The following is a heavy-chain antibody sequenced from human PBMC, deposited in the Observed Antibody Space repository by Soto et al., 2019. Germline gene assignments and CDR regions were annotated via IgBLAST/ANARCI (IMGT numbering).Heavy chain of an antibody. CDR3: ARDRKLVIPGNYYYYGMDV. D-gene: IGHD3-9*01. CDR2: ISSSGTI. CDR1: GGSVRDYF. Sequence: SETLSLTCSASGGSVRDYFWAWVRQPPGKGLEWIAYISSSGTINYNSSLKSRVTISLDTSRNHFSLKLSSVTTADTAVYFCARDRKLVIPGNYYYYGMDVWGQGTTVTVSS. J-gene: IGHJ6*02. V-gene: IGHV4-59*02.